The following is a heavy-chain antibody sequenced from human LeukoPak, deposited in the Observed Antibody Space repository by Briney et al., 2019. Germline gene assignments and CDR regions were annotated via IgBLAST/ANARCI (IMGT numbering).Heavy chain of an antibody. J-gene: IGHJ3*02. D-gene: IGHD6-13*01. CDR1: GGSVSSSSHY. Sequence: SETLSLTCTVSGGSVSSSSHYWSWIRQPPGKGLEWIGHIYYSGSTSYNHSLNSRVTISIDTSKNQFSLQLNSVTAADTALYYCARDDSSTWGGAFDIWGQGTLATVSS. CDR3: ARDDSSTWGGAFDI. V-gene: IGHV4-61*01. CDR2: IYYSGST.